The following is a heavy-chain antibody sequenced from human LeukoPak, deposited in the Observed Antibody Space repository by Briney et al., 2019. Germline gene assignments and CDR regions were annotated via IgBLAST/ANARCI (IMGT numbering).Heavy chain of an antibody. CDR3: ARTAYYDSSGRDY. D-gene: IGHD3-22*01. J-gene: IGHJ4*02. Sequence: PSETLSLTCAVYGGSFSGYYWSWIRQPPGKGLEWIGEIKHSGSTNYNPSLKSRVTISVDTSKNQFSLKLSSVTAADTAVYYCARTAYYDSSGRDYWGQGTLVTVSS. CDR1: GGSFSGYY. CDR2: IKHSGST. V-gene: IGHV4-34*01.